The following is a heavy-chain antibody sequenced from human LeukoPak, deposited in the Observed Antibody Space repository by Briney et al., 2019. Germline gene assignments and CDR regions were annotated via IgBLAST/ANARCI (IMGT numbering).Heavy chain of an antibody. V-gene: IGHV1-2*02. CDR2: INPNSGGT. CDR3: ARGTGEGYTYGRYYFDY. J-gene: IGHJ4*02. Sequence: ASVKVSCKASGYTFTDYFMNWVRQAPGQGLEWMGWINPNSGGTNYAQKFQGRVTMTRDTSISTAYVELSRLRSDDTAVYYCARGTGEGYTYGRYYFDYWGQGTLVTVSS. D-gene: IGHD5-18*01. CDR1: GYTFTDYF.